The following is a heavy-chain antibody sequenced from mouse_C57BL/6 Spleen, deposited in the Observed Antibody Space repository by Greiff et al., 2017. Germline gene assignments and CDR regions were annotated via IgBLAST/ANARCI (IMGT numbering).Heavy chain of an antibody. J-gene: IGHJ2*01. CDR2: INPGSGGT. CDR1: GYAFTNYL. V-gene: IGHV1-54*01. D-gene: IGHD2-2*01. CDR3: ARSIGYYFDY. Sequence: VQLQQSGPELVRPGTSVKVSCKASGYAFTNYLIEWVKQRPGEGLEWIGVINPGSGGTNYNEKFKGKATLTADKSSRTAYMQLTSLTSEDSAVYFCARSIGYYFDYWGQGTTLTVSS.